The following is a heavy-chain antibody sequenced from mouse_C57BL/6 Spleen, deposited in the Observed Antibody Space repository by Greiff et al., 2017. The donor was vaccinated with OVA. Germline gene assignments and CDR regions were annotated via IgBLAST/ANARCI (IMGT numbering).Heavy chain of an antibody. Sequence: VQLQQSGAELVKPGASVKISCKASGYAFSSYWMNWVKQRPGKGLEWIGQIYPGDGDTTYNGKFKGKATLTADKSSSTAYMQLSSLTSEDSAVYFCARSIYYYGSGYFDVWGTGTTVTVSS. D-gene: IGHD1-1*01. J-gene: IGHJ1*03. V-gene: IGHV1-80*01. CDR1: GYAFSSYW. CDR3: ARSIYYYGSGYFDV. CDR2: IYPGDGDT.